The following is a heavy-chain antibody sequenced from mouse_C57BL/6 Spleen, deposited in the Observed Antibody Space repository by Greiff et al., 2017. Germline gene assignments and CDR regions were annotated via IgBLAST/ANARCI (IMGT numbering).Heavy chain of an antibody. J-gene: IGHJ3*01. D-gene: IGHD2-14*01. Sequence: QVQLQQSGAELVRPGTSVKVSCKASGYAFTNYLLEWVKQRPGQGLEWFGVINPGSGGTNYNEKFKGKATLTADKSSSTAYMQLSSLTSEDSAVYFCAREGVRSWFAYWGQGTLVTVSA. V-gene: IGHV1-54*01. CDR3: AREGVRSWFAY. CDR2: INPGSGGT. CDR1: GYAFTNYL.